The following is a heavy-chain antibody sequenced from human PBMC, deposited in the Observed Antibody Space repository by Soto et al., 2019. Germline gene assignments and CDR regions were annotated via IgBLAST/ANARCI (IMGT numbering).Heavy chain of an antibody. J-gene: IGHJ4*02. CDR3: VKDQSPRAGGGPVGDY. Sequence: PGGSLRLSCATSGFTFTTYSMNWVRQAPGKGLEWVSSISGTGGQTYHADSVKGRFTISRDNSKETLSLQMDSLRAEDTATYFCVKDQSPRAGGGPVGDYWGPGTLVTVSS. CDR2: ISGTGGQT. CDR1: GFTFTTYS. V-gene: IGHV3-23*01. D-gene: IGHD6-13*01.